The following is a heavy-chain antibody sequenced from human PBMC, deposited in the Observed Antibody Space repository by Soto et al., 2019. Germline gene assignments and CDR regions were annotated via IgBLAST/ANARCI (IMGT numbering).Heavy chain of an antibody. J-gene: IGHJ3*02. D-gene: IGHD4-17*01. CDR2: ISYDGSNK. CDR1: GFTFSSYA. CDR3: ARVSVATVTPHDAFDI. V-gene: IGHV3-30-3*01. Sequence: GGSLRLSCAASGFTFSSYAMHWVRQAPGKGLEWVAVISYDGSNKYYADSVKGRFTISRDNSKNTLYLQMNSLRAEDTAVYYCARVSVATVTPHDAFDIWGQGTMVTVSS.